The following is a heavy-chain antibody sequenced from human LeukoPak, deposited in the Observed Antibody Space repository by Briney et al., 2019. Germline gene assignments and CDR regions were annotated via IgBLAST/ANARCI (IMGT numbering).Heavy chain of an antibody. Sequence: SETLSLTCTVSGGSISSSSYYWGWIRQPPGKGLEWIGSIYYSGSTYYNPTLKSRVTISVDTSKNQFSLKLSSVTAADTAVYYCARELLERGLYRGQGTLVTVSS. CDR3: ARELLERGLY. D-gene: IGHD1-1*01. J-gene: IGHJ4*02. CDR2: IYYSGST. V-gene: IGHV4-39*02. CDR1: GGSISSSSYY.